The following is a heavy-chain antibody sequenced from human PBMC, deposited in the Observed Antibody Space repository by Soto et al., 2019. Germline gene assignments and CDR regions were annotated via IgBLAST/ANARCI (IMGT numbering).Heavy chain of an antibody. J-gene: IGHJ3*02. CDR2: INRGGST. CDR3: AGTGQTYAFDI. Sequence: QVQLQQWGAELLKPSETLSLTCAVYGDSFSGYYWSWIRQPPGKGLEWIGEINRGGSTTYNPSLASRVTLSVPPSKKQISLKMTSVPAADTAVYYCAGTGQTYAFDIWGQGKMVAVSS. V-gene: IGHV4-34*01. D-gene: IGHD7-27*01. CDR1: GDSFSGYY.